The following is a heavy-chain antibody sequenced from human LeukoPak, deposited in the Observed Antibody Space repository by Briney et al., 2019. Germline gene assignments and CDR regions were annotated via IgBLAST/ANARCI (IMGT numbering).Heavy chain of an antibody. CDR3: ARLRTYGDYALNY. D-gene: IGHD4-17*01. CDR1: GYSFSSFW. J-gene: IGHJ4*02. Sequence: PGESLKISCRGSGYSFSSFWIGWVRQMPGKGLEWMGIIYSGDSDTRYSPSFQGQVAISADKSISTAYLQWSSLKASDSAMYYCARLRTYGDYALNYWGQGTLVTVSS. V-gene: IGHV5-51*01. CDR2: IYSGDSDT.